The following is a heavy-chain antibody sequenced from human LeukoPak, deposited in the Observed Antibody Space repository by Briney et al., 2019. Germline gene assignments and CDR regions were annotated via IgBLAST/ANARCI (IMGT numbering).Heavy chain of an antibody. CDR1: GFSFSSHG. V-gene: IGHV3-23*01. CDR3: ARVLETGEVGDY. D-gene: IGHD7-27*01. CDR2: IIGGAGST. Sequence: GGSLRLSCAASGFSFSSHGMGWVRQAPGKGLEWVSGIIGGAGSTYYADSVRGRFTISRDNAKNSLYLQMNSLRVEDTAVYYCARVLETGEVGDYWGQGTLVTVSS. J-gene: IGHJ4*02.